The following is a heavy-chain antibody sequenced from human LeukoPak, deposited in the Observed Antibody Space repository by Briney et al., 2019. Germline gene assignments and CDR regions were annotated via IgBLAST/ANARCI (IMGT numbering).Heavy chain of an antibody. V-gene: IGHV3-21*01. D-gene: IGHD6-19*01. J-gene: IGHJ6*02. CDR3: ARDVAVAGGSYDMDV. Sequence: GGSLRLSCAASGFTFTNYVIHWVRQAPGKGLEWVSSISSSSSYIYYADSVKGRFTISRDNAKNSLYLQMNSLRAEDTAVYYCARDVAVAGGSYDMDVWGQGTTVTVSS. CDR1: GFTFTNYV. CDR2: ISSSSSYI.